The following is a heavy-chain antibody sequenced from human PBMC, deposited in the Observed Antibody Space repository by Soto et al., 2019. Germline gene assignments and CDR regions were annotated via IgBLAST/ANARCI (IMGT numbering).Heavy chain of an antibody. Sequence: ASVKVSCKASGYTFTDYYIHWVRQAPGQGLEWMGWINPNSGGINYAQKFQGRVTVTRDTSVTTGYMELSRLRSDDTAVYYCARGGTTSLDYWGQGTQVTVSS. CDR1: GYTFTDYY. CDR2: INPNSGGI. CDR3: ARGGTTSLDY. V-gene: IGHV1-2*02. D-gene: IGHD1-1*01. J-gene: IGHJ4*02.